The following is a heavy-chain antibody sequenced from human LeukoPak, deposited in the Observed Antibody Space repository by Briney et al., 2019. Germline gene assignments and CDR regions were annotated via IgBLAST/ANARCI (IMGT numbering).Heavy chain of an antibody. CDR1: GGTFSSYA. CDR2: IIPILGIA. D-gene: IGHD2-2*01. V-gene: IGHV1-69*04. CDR3: AKDPLYCSSSSCQESFDY. Sequence: ASVKVSCKASGGTFSSYAISWVRQAPGQGLEWMGRIIPILGIADYAQQFQGRVTITADKSTSTAYVELSSLRSEDTAVHYCAKDPLYCSSSSCQESFDYWGQGTMVTVSS. J-gene: IGHJ4*02.